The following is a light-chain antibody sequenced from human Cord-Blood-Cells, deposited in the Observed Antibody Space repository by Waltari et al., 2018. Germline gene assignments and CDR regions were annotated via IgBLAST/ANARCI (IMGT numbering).Light chain of an antibody. V-gene: IGKV4-1*01. Sequence: RATINCKSSQSVYYSSNNKNYLAWYQQKPGQPPKLLIYWASTRESGVPDRFSGSGSGTDFTLTISSLQAEDVAVYYCQQYYSTPWTFGQGTKVEIK. CDR2: WAS. CDR3: QQYYSTPWT. J-gene: IGKJ1*01. CDR1: QSVYYSSNNKNY.